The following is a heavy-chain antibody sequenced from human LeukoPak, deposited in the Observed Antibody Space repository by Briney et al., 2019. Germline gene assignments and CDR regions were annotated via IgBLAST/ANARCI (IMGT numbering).Heavy chain of an antibody. V-gene: IGHV4-59*01. CDR3: ARMTPGDYFQY. CDR2: IYNSGST. Sequence: SETLSLTCTASRGSISNYYWSWIRQPPGKGLEWIGYIYNSGSTNYNPSLKSRVTISVDTSKNQFSLKLSSVTAADTAVYYCARMTPGDYFQYWGPGTLVTVSS. J-gene: IGHJ4*01. CDR1: RGSISNYY.